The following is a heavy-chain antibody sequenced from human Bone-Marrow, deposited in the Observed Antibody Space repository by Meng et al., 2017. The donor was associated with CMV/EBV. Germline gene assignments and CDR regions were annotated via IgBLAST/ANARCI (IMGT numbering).Heavy chain of an antibody. CDR2: INPNSGGT. D-gene: IGHD1-1*01. V-gene: IGHV1-2*02. Sequence: ASVKGSCKASGYTFTGYYIHWVRQAPGQGLEWMGWINPNSGGTNYAQKFQGRVTMTRDTSISTAYMELSRLRSDDTAVYYCARKPRSTNLIDNWGQGTLVTVSS. CDR3: ARKPRSTNLIDN. J-gene: IGHJ4*02. CDR1: GYTFTGYY.